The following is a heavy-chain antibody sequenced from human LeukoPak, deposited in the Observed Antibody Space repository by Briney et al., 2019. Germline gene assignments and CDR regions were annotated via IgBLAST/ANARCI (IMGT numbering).Heavy chain of an antibody. J-gene: IGHJ4*02. D-gene: IGHD3-3*01. Sequence: PGGSLRLSCAASGFTFSSYWMHWVRQAPGKGLEWVSAISGSGGSTYYADSVKGRFTISRDNSKNTLYLQMNSLRAEDTAVYYCAKDYNLLRWIFGEAMVYFDYWGQGTLVTVSS. CDR2: ISGSGGST. CDR3: AKDYNLLRWIFGEAMVYFDY. CDR1: GFTFSSYW. V-gene: IGHV3-23*01.